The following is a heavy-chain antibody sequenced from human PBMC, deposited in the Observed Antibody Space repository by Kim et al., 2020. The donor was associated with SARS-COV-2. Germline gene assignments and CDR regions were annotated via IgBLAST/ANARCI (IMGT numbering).Heavy chain of an antibody. CDR2: IDRDGTTT. V-gene: IGHV3-74*01. Sequence: GGSLRHSCAASDFTFSSYWMHWVRQAPGKGLEWVSRIDRDGTTTTYADSVKGRFTISRDNAENMLYLQMNSLRAEDTAVYYCARIAIRMGRAALDIWGQGTMVTVSS. CDR3: ARIAIRMGRAALDI. J-gene: IGHJ3*02. D-gene: IGHD1-26*01. CDR1: DFTFSSYW.